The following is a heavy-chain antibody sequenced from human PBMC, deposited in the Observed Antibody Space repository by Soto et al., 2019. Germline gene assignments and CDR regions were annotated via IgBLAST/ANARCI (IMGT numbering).Heavy chain of an antibody. CDR3: ARAPPAYCSGGSCYSYYYYYGMDV. CDR1: GGTFSSYA. Sequence: SVKVSCKASGGTFSSYAISWVRQAPGQGLEWMGGIIPIFGTANYAQKFQGRVTITADESTSTAYMELSSLRSEDTAVYYCARAPPAYCSGGSCYSYYYYYGMDVWGQGTTVTVSS. CDR2: IIPIFGTA. V-gene: IGHV1-69*13. D-gene: IGHD2-15*01. J-gene: IGHJ6*02.